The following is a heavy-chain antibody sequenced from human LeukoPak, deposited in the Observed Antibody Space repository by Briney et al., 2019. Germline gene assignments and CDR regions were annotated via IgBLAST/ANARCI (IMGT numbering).Heavy chain of an antibody. D-gene: IGHD2-15*01. CDR1: GFTFSSYS. CDR2: ISSSSSTI. J-gene: IGHJ3*02. CDR3: ARSFSGLFTFDAFDI. V-gene: IGHV3-48*01. Sequence: GGSLRLSCAASGFTFSSYSMNWVRQAPGKGLEWVSYISSSSSTIYYADSVKGRFTISRDNVKNSLYLQMNSLRAEDTAVYYCARSFSGLFTFDAFDIWGQGTMVTVSS.